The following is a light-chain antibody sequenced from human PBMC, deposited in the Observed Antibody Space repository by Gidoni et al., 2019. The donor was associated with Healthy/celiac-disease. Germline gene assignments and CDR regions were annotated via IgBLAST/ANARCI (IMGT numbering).Light chain of an antibody. J-gene: IGKJ1*01. V-gene: IGKV1-5*03. Sequence: DIQKTQYPSTLSASVGDRVTLTCRASQSISRWLAWYRQKPGKAPKLLIYKASSLGSGVPSRFSGSGSGTEFTLTLSSLQPDDFATYYCQQYNSYSWTFGQGTKVEIK. CDR1: QSISRW. CDR2: KAS. CDR3: QQYNSYSWT.